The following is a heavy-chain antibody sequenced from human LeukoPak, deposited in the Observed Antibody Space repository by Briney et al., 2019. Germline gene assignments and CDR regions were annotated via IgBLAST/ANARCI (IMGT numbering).Heavy chain of an antibody. CDR2: ISSSSSTI. J-gene: IGHJ6*03. Sequence: GGSLRLSCAASGFTFSSYSMNWVRQAPGKGLEWVSYISSSSSTIYYADSVKGRFTISRDNAKNSLYLQMNSLRAEDTAVYYCAKDLEYYDFWSGFRTLNYYYYYMDVWGKGTTVTVSS. CDR3: AKDLEYYDFWSGFRTLNYYYYYMDV. D-gene: IGHD3-3*01. V-gene: IGHV3-48*01. CDR1: GFTFSSYS.